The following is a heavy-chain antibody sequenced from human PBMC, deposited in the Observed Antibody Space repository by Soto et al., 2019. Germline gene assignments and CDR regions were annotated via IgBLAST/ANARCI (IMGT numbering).Heavy chain of an antibody. CDR3: ARGRGRNIAARGGWYFDL. V-gene: IGHV1-8*01. J-gene: IGHJ2*01. Sequence: QVQLVQSGAEVKKPGASVKVSCKASGYTFTSYDINWVRQATGQGLEWMGWMNPNSGNTGYAQKFQGRVTMPRNTSISTAYMELSSLRSEDTAVYYCARGRGRNIAARGGWYFDLWGRGTLVTVSS. CDR2: MNPNSGNT. D-gene: IGHD6-6*01. CDR1: GYTFTSYD.